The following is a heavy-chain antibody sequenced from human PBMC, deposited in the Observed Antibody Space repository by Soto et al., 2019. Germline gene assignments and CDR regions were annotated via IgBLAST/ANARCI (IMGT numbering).Heavy chain of an antibody. CDR2: IYWDDDK. D-gene: IGHD3-10*01. V-gene: IGHV2-5*02. J-gene: IGHJ5*02. CDR1: GFSLSTSGVG. CDR3: ASHDPYGSGFLWFGP. Sequence: QITLKESGPTLVKPTQTLTLTCTFSGFSLSTSGVGVGWIRQPPGKALEWLALIYWDDDKRYSPSLKSRLTITKDTTKKQVLLTMTNMDTVDTATYYCASHDPYGSGFLWFGPWGQGTLVTVSS.